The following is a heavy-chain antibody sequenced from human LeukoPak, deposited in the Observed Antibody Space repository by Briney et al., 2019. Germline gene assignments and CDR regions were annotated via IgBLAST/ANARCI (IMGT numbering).Heavy chain of an antibody. CDR1: GFTFSSYA. CDR2: ISYDGSNK. Sequence: GGSLILSCAASGFTFSSYAMHWVRQAPGKGLEWVAVISYDGSNKYYADSVKGRFTISRDNSKNTLYLQMNSLRAEDTAVYYCARALYYDSSGYSMYYFDYWGQGTLVTVSS. D-gene: IGHD3-22*01. J-gene: IGHJ4*02. V-gene: IGHV3-30-3*01. CDR3: ARALYYDSSGYSMYYFDY.